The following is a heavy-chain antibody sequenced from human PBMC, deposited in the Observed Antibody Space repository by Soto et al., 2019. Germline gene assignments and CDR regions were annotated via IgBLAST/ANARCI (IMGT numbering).Heavy chain of an antibody. D-gene: IGHD1-26*01. V-gene: IGHV3-23*01. J-gene: IGHJ4*02. CDR2: IYGNGRST. Sequence: EVQLLESGGGLVQPAGSLRLSCAASGFTFSVYTMSWFRQARGRGLEWVSSIYGNGRSTFYSTSVKGRFTITRDNSGNTVYLQMSSLRVEDTAIYYCAMDFTPDSRWDIDYWGRGSLVAVSS. CDR1: GFTFSVYT. CDR3: AMDFTPDSRWDIDY.